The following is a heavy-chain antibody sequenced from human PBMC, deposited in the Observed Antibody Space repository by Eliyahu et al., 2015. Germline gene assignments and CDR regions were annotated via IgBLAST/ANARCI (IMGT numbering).Heavy chain of an antibody. Sequence: QVQLVESGGGVVQPGRSLRXSCAXSGXLFSDSAMPWVRQAPGKGLEWVAIIWYDXSNQYYADSVKGRFTISRDNSKNTVSLQMNSLRGEDTAIYYCARDHDYSGNYLEDWGQGTLVAVSS. D-gene: IGHD4-23*01. CDR3: ARDHDYSGNYLED. CDR2: IWYDXSNQ. V-gene: IGHV3-33*01. CDR1: GXLFSDSA. J-gene: IGHJ4*02.